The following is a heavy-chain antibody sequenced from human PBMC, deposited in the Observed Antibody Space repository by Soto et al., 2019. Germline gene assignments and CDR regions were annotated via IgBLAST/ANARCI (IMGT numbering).Heavy chain of an antibody. J-gene: IGHJ4*02. CDR3: AKDRDYDILAGYYPADY. D-gene: IGHD3-9*01. Sequence: GGSLRLACAASGLTFSSYAVSWVRQAARKGLEWVSAISGSGGSTYYADSVKGRFTISRGNSKNTLYLQMNSLRAEDTAVYHCAKDRDYDILAGYYPADYWGQGTLVTVSS. CDR2: ISGSGGST. V-gene: IGHV3-23*01. CDR1: GLTFSSYA.